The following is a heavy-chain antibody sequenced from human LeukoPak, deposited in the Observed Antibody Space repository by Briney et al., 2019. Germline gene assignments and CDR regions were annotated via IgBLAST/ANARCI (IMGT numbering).Heavy chain of an antibody. Sequence: ASVKVSCKASGDTFSSYGISWVRQAPGQGLEWMGRIIPILDITNYAQKFQGRVTITADKSTTTVYMELSSLTSGDTALYYCARDRGYCGSATCYEPSVYWGQGTLVTVSS. J-gene: IGHJ4*02. CDR1: GDTFSSYG. CDR2: IIPILDIT. CDR3: ARDRGYCGSATCYEPSVY. V-gene: IGHV1-69*04. D-gene: IGHD2-2*01.